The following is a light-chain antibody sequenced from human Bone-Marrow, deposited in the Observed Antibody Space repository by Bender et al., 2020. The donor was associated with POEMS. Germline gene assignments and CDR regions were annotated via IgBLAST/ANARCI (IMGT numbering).Light chain of an antibody. V-gene: IGLV2-8*01. CDR1: SSDVGGYDY. Sequence: QSALTQPPSASGSPGQSVAISCTGTSSDVGGYDYVSWYQLHPGKAPKLIIYEVNKRPSGVPDRFSGSKSGNTASLAVSGLQAEDEADYYCCSYAGNSVVFGGGTRLTVL. CDR2: EVN. J-gene: IGLJ2*01. CDR3: CSYAGNSVV.